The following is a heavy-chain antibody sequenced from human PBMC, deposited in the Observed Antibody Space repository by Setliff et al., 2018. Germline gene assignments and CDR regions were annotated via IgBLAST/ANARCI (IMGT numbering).Heavy chain of an antibody. CDR1: GFTFSSYA. V-gene: IGHV3-23*01. J-gene: IGHJ5*02. D-gene: IGHD6-19*01. CDR3: AKGRRISYSSGWLNWFDP. CDR2: ISGSGGST. Sequence: GGSLRLSCAASGFTFSSYAMGWVRQAPGKGLEWVSAISGSGGSTYYADSVKGRCTISRDNSKNTLYLQMNSLRAEYTAVYYCAKGRRISYSSGWLNWFDPWGQGTLVTVSS.